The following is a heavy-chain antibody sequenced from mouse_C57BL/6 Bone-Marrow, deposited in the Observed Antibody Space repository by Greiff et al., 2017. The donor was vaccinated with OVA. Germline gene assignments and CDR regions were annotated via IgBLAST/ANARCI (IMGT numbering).Heavy chain of an antibody. V-gene: IGHV1-78*01. CDR1: GYTFTDHT. Sequence: QVHVKQSDVELVKPGASVKISCKVSGYTFTDHTIHWMKQRPEQGLEWIGYVYPRDGSTKYNEKFKGKATLTADKYSRTACMQLNSLTSEDSAVYFCARYGPYYFDYWGRGTTLTVSS. CDR3: ARYGPYYFDY. CDR2: VYPRDGST. D-gene: IGHD1-2*01. J-gene: IGHJ2*01.